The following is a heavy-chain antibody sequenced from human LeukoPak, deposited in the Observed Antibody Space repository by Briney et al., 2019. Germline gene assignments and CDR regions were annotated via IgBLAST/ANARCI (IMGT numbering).Heavy chain of an antibody. V-gene: IGHV3-33*01. CDR2: IWYDGSNK. D-gene: IGHD5-12*01. J-gene: IGHJ4*02. Sequence: GGSLRLSCAASGFTFSSYGMHWVRQAPGKGLEWVAVIWYDGSNKYYADSVKGRFTISRDYSKNTLYLQMNSLRAEDTAVYYCARDKIVATSYYFDYWGQGTLVTVSS. CDR1: GFTFSSYG. CDR3: ARDKIVATSYYFDY.